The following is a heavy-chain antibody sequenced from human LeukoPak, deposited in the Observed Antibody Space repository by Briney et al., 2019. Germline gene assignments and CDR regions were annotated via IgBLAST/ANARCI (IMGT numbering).Heavy chain of an antibody. J-gene: IGHJ4*02. Sequence: GGSLRLSCAASGFTFSSYAMSWVRQAPGKGLEWVSAISGSGGSTYYADSVKGRFTISRDNAKNSLYLQMNSLRAEDTAVYYCVRDNPRCCGVIPSNIDDYWGQGTLVTVSS. CDR2: ISGSGGST. CDR3: VRDNPRCCGVIPSNIDDY. CDR1: GFTFSSYA. V-gene: IGHV3-23*01. D-gene: IGHD2/OR15-2a*01.